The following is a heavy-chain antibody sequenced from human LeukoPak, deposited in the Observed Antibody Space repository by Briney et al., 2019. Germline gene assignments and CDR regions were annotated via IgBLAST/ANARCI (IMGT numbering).Heavy chain of an antibody. V-gene: IGHV4-59*01. J-gene: IGHJ4*02. CDR2: IFYSGST. CDR1: GGSISSYY. D-gene: IGHD1-1*01. Sequence: SETLSLTCTVSGGSISSYYWSWIRQPPGKGLEWIGYIFYSGSTNYNPSLKSRVTISEDTSESQFSLKLSSVTAADTAVYYCASLEECGSTHYSGQGILVAVSS. CDR3: ASLEECGSTHY.